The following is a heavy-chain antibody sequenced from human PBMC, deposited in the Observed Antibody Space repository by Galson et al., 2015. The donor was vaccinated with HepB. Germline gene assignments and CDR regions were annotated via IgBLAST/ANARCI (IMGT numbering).Heavy chain of an antibody. CDR3: ARDFSSGWGRAFDI. V-gene: IGHV1-18*01. D-gene: IGHD6-19*01. CDR2: ISAYNGNT. J-gene: IGHJ3*02. CDR1: GYTFSTYG. Sequence: SVKVSCKASGYTFSTYGISWVRQAPGQGLEWMGWISAYNGNTNYAQKLQGRVTMTTDTSTSTAYMELRSLRSDDTAMYYCARDFSSGWGRAFDIWGQGTMVTVSS.